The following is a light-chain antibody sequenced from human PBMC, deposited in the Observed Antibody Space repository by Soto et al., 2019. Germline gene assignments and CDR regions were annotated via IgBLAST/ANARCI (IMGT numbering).Light chain of an antibody. V-gene: IGKV3-11*01. J-gene: IGKJ4*01. CDR1: KSVENY. Sequence: EIVLTQSPATLSLSPGERATLSCRASKSVENYLARFQQKRGQAPRLLIYDTSNRAAGIPDRFSGSGSGTDFTLTISSLEPEDFAVYYCHQGYIWPPLTFGVGTKVEIK. CDR2: DTS. CDR3: HQGYIWPPLT.